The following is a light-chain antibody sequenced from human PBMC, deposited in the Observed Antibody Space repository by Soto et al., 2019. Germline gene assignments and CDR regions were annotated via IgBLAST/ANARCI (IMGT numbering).Light chain of an antibody. CDR2: TND. CDR1: STNVGVNP. V-gene: IGLV1-44*01. J-gene: IGLJ2*01. CDR3: AAWDDSLYGLV. Sequence: QSVLTQPPSTSGTPGQRVTISCSGSSTNVGVNPVNWYQQFPGTAPRLLIYTNDQRPSVVPGRFSGSKSGTTASLDISGLQSDDEADYYCAAWDDSLYGLVFGGGTKLTVL.